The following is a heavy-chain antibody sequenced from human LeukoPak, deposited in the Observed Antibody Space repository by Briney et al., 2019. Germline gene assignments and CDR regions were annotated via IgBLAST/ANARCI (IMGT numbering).Heavy chain of an antibody. CDR2: MYHSGST. CDR1: GYSISSGYY. Sequence: SETLSLTCAVCGYSISSGYYWGWIRQPPGKGLEWIGSMYHSGSTYYNPSLKSRVTISVVTSKNLFSLELSSVTAAETAVYYCARQLFWSGYWFDPWGQGTLVTVSS. CDR3: ARQLFWSGYWFDP. J-gene: IGHJ5*02. D-gene: IGHD3-3*01. V-gene: IGHV4-38-2*01.